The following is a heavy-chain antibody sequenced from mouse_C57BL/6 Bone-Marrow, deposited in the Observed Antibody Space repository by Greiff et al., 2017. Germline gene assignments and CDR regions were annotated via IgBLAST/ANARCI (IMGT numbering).Heavy chain of an antibody. Sequence: EVQLQQSGAELVRPGASVKLSCTASGFNIKDDYMHWVKQRPEQGLEWIGWIDPENGDTEYASKFQGKATITADTSSNTAYLQLSSLTSEDTAVYYCTTNWDGVDYWGQGTTLPVSS. V-gene: IGHV14-4*01. J-gene: IGHJ2*01. CDR2: IDPENGDT. CDR3: TTNWDGVDY. CDR1: GFNIKDDY. D-gene: IGHD4-1*01.